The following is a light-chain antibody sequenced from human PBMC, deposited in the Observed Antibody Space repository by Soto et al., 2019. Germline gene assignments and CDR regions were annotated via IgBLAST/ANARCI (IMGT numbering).Light chain of an antibody. CDR3: SSYTRGSTLV. Sequence: QSVLTQPASVSGSPGQSITISCTASRNDISAYDSVSWYQQHPDKAPKLIIYEVSNRPSGVSNRFSGSKSGNTASLTISGLQADDEADYYCSSYTRGSTLVFGGGTKLTVL. J-gene: IGLJ3*02. CDR1: RNDISAYDS. V-gene: IGLV2-14*01. CDR2: EVS.